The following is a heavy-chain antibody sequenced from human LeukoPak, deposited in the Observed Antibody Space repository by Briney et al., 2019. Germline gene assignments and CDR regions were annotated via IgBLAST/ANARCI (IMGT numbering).Heavy chain of an antibody. J-gene: IGHJ6*02. CDR3: ARYHTMTENHGMDV. D-gene: IGHD3-22*01. CDR2: INSDGSST. CDR1: GFSVTRNY. Sequence: GGSLRLSCAASGFSVTRNYVSWVRHAPGKGLVWVSRINSDGSSTDYADSVKGRFTISRDNAKNTLYLQVNSLRAEDTAVYYCARYHTMTENHGMDVWGQGTTVTVSS. V-gene: IGHV3-74*01.